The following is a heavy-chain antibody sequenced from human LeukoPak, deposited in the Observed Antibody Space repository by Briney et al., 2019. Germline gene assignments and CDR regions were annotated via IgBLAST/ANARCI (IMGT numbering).Heavy chain of an antibody. Sequence: SETLSLTCTVSGGSISSYYGSWIPQPPGKGLGWIGYIYCSVSTNYNPSLKRRVTISVDTSKNQLSLKLSSVTAADTAVYYCARVNPDYCSGGSCYHNYYYYYMDVWGKGTTVTVSS. D-gene: IGHD2-15*01. J-gene: IGHJ6*03. CDR2: IYCSVST. V-gene: IGHV4-59*01. CDR3: ARVNPDYCSGGSCYHNYYYYYMDV. CDR1: GGSISSYY.